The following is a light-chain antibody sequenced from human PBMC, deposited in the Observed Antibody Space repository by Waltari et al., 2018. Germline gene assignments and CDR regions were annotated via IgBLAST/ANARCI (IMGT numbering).Light chain of an antibody. CDR1: RSNIGNNT. V-gene: IGLV1-36*01. Sequence: QSVLTQPPSVSEAPRPRVAIPCSGSRSNIGNNTVNWYLQVPGKAPKLLIYYDDLLPSGVSDRFSGSRSGTSASLAISGLQSEDEGDYYCATWDNTLSGWVFGGGTRLTVL. J-gene: IGLJ3*02. CDR2: YDD. CDR3: ATWDNTLSGWV.